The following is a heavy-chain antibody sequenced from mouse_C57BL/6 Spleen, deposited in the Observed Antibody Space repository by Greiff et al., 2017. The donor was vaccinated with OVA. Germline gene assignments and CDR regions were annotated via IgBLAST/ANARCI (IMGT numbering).Heavy chain of an antibody. D-gene: IGHD4-1*01. Sequence: EVKLQESGPELVKPGASVKIPCKASGYTFTDYNMDWVKQSHGKSLEWIGDINPNNGGTIYNQKFKGKATLTVDKSSSTAYMELRSLTSEDTAVDYCARLGRGPYWYFDVWGTGTTVTVSS. J-gene: IGHJ1*03. V-gene: IGHV1-18*01. CDR1: GYTFTDYN. CDR2: INPNNGGT. CDR3: ARLGRGPYWYFDV.